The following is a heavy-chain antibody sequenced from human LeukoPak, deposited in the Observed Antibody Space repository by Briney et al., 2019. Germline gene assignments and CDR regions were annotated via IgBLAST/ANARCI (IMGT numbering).Heavy chain of an antibody. CDR1: GFTFSSYA. J-gene: IGHJ4*02. CDR3: VREKEQQLADLDY. CDR2: ISYDGSNK. V-gene: IGHV3-30-3*01. Sequence: PGGSLRLSCAASGFTFSSYAMHWVRQAPGKGLEWVAVISYDGSNKYYADSVKGRFTISRDNSKNTLYLQMNSLRAEDTAVYYCVREKEQQLADLDYWGQGTLVTVSS. D-gene: IGHD6-13*01.